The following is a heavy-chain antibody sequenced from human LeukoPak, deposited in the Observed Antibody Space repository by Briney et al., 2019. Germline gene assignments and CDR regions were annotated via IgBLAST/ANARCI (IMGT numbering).Heavy chain of an antibody. CDR3: TRRDSGSYKFDY. D-gene: IGHD1-26*01. V-gene: IGHV3-73*01. CDR2: IRSKAISYAT. Sequence: GGSLRLSCAASGFTFSGSAMHWVRQASGKGLEWVGRIRSKAISYATAYAASVKGRFTISRDDSKNTAYLQMNSLKTEDTAVYYCTRRDSGSYKFDYWGQGTLVTVSS. CDR1: GFTFSGSA. J-gene: IGHJ4*02.